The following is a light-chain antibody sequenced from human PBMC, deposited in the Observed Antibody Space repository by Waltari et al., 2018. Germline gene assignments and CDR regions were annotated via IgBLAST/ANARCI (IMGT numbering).Light chain of an antibody. CDR1: QSISSY. V-gene: IGKV1-39*01. Sequence: DIRMTQSPSSLSASVGDRVTITCRASQSISSYLNWYQQKPGKAPKLLIYAASSLQSGVPSRLSGRGSGTDFTLTISSLQPEDFATYYCQQSYSTPPLTFGGGTKV. J-gene: IGKJ4*01. CDR2: AAS. CDR3: QQSYSTPPLT.